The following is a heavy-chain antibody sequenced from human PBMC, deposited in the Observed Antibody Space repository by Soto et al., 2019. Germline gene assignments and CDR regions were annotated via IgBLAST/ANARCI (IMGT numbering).Heavy chain of an antibody. CDR3: ARVVGNNYGSPRPIVY. D-gene: IGHD3-10*01. CDR1: GGSMRSGCYS. J-gene: IGHJ4*02. Sequence: SETLSLTCAVPGGSMRSGCYSWSWIRQPPGKGLEWIGYIYYSGNTYYNPSLKSRVTISVDRSKNQFSLKLSSVTAAETAVYYCARVVGNNYGSPRPIVYWGPGILVTGS. V-gene: IGHV4-30-2*01. CDR2: IYYSGNT.